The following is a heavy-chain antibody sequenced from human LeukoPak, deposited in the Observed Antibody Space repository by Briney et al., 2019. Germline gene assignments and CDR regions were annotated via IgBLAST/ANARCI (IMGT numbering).Heavy chain of an antibody. CDR1: GFTFSSYW. J-gene: IGHJ4*02. Sequence: GGSLRLSCAASGFTFSSYWMHWVRQAPGKGLVWVSRINSDGSSTSYADSVKGRFTISRDNSKNTLYLQMNSLRAEDTAVYYCAKTPQYYDSSGYNYYFDYWGQGTLVTVSS. CDR3: AKTPQYYDSSGYNYYFDY. D-gene: IGHD3-22*01. CDR2: INSDGSST. V-gene: IGHV3-74*01.